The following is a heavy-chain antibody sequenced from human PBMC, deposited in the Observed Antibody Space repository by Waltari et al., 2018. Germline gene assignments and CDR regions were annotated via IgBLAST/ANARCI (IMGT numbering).Heavy chain of an antibody. CDR2: IIPILGIA. Sequence: QVQLVQSGAEVKKPGSSVKVSCKASGGTFSSYTISWVRQAPGQGLEWMGRIIPILGIANYAKKFQGRVTITADKSTSTAYMELSSLRSEDTAVYYCARGPRDSSGYRHDAFDIWGQGTMVTVSS. D-gene: IGHD3-22*01. V-gene: IGHV1-69*02. CDR3: ARGPRDSSGYRHDAFDI. J-gene: IGHJ3*02. CDR1: GGTFSSYT.